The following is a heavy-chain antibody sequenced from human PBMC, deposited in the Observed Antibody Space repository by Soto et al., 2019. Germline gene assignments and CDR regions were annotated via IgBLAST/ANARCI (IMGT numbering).Heavy chain of an antibody. Sequence: ASVKVSCKASGYTFTSYGISWVRQAPGQGLEWMGWISAYNGNTNYAQKLQGRVTMTTDTSTSTAYMELRSLRSDDTAVYYCARVSYYGSGSRYYYYCGMDVWGQGTTVTVSS. CDR3: ARVSYYGSGSRYYYYCGMDV. CDR2: ISAYNGNT. D-gene: IGHD3-10*01. J-gene: IGHJ6*02. V-gene: IGHV1-18*01. CDR1: GYTFTSYG.